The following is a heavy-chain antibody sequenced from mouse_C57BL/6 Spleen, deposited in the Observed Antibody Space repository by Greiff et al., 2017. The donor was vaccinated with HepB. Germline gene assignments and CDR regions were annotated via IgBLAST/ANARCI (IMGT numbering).Heavy chain of an antibody. CDR3: ARVITTDAMDY. V-gene: IGHV5-4*03. Sequence: EVKLMESGGGLVKPGGSLKLSCAASGFTFSSYAMSWVRQTPEKRLEWVATISDGGSYTYYPDNVKGRFTISRDNAKNNLYLQMSHLKSEDTAMYYCARVITTDAMDYWGQGTSVTVSS. CDR2: ISDGGSYT. J-gene: IGHJ4*01. D-gene: IGHD1-1*01. CDR1: GFTFSSYA.